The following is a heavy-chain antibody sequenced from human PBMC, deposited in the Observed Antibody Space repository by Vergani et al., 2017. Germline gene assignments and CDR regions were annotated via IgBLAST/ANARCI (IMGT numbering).Heavy chain of an antibody. J-gene: IGHJ3*02. CDR1: GYTFTSYD. V-gene: IGHV1-8*01. D-gene: IGHD2-21*02. CDR2: MNPNSGNT. Sequence: QVQLVQSGAEVKKPGASVKVSCKASGYTFTSYDINWVRQATGQGLEWMGWMNPNSGNTGYAQKFQGRVTMTRNTSISTAYMELSSLRSEDTAVYYCARDRLAYCGGDCYSPDAFDIWGQGTMVTVSS. CDR3: ARDRLAYCGGDCYSPDAFDI.